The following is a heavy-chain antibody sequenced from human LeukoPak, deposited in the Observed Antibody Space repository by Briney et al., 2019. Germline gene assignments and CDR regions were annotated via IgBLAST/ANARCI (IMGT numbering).Heavy chain of an antibody. D-gene: IGHD6-13*01. Sequence: SETLSLTCTVSGGSISSYYWSWIRQPAGKGLDWIGRIYTSGSTNYNPSLKSRVTMSVDTSKNQFSLKLSSVTAADTAVYYCARDTQQLVPWGQGTLVTVSS. V-gene: IGHV4-4*07. CDR2: IYTSGST. CDR3: ARDTQQLVP. CDR1: GGSISSYY. J-gene: IGHJ4*02.